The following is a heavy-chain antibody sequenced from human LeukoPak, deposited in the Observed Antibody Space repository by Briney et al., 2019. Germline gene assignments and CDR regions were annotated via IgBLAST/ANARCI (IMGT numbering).Heavy chain of an antibody. D-gene: IGHD6-19*01. V-gene: IGHV3-30-3*01. J-gene: IGHJ4*02. CDR1: GFTFSSYA. CDR2: ISYDGSNK. CDR3: ARPYSSGWYGDFDY. Sequence: PGGSLRLSCAASGFTFSSYAMHWVRQAPGKGLEWVAVISYDGSNKYYADPVKGRFTISRDNSKNTLYLQMNSLRAEDTAVYYCARPYSSGWYGDFDYWGQGTLVTVSS.